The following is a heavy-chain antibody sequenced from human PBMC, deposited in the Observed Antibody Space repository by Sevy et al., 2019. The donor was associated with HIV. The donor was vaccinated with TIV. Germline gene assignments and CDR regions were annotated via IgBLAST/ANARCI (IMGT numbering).Heavy chain of an antibody. CDR1: GGSISSSNW. CDR3: ARVPMVRGVTKTHFDY. Sequence: SETLSLTCAVSGGSISSSNWWSWVRQPPGKGLEWIGEIYHSGSTNYNPSLKSRVTISVDKSKNQFSLKLSSVTAADTAVYYCARVPMVRGVTKTHFDYWGQGTLVTVSS. V-gene: IGHV4-4*02. D-gene: IGHD3-10*01. CDR2: IYHSGST. J-gene: IGHJ4*02.